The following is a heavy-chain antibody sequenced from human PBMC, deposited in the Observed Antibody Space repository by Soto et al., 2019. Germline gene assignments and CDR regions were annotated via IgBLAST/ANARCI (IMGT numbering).Heavy chain of an antibody. CDR2: IIPILGIA. CDR1: GGTFSSYT. D-gene: IGHD6-13*01. CDR3: ATIAAAGSGFDP. J-gene: IGHJ5*02. V-gene: IGHV1-69*02. Sequence: QVQLVKSGAEVKKPGSSVKVSCKASGGTFSSYTISWVRQAPGQGLEWMGRIIPILGIANYAQKFQGRVTITADKSTSTAYMELSSLRSEDTAVYYCATIAAAGSGFDPWGQGTLVTVSS.